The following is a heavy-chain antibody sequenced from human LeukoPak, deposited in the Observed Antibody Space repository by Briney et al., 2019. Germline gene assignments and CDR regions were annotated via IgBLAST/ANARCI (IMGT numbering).Heavy chain of an antibody. CDR3: AKDRGSSGRNYFDQ. CDR2: ISHDGSNK. CDR1: GFTFSSYG. D-gene: IGHD6-19*01. V-gene: IGHV3-30*18. Sequence: GRSLRLSCAASGFTFSSYGMHWVRQTPGKGLEWVAVISHDGSNKDYADSVKGRFTISRDNSKNTLYLQMRSLRVEDTGVYYCAKDRGSSGRNYFDQWGQGTLVTVSS. J-gene: IGHJ4*02.